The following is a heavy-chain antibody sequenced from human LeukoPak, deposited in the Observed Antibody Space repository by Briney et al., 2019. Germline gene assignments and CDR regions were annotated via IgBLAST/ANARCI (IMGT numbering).Heavy chain of an antibody. CDR2: IIPILGIA. V-gene: IGHV1-69*02. CDR3: ARRHNSVFDY. Sequence: SVTVSCQASGGTLSSYTISWVRQAPGEGLEWMGRIIPILGIANYAQKFQGRVTVTADKSTSTVYMELSRLRSEDTAVYYCARRHNSVFDYWGQGTLVTVSS. CDR1: GGTLSSYT. J-gene: IGHJ4*02. D-gene: IGHD1-1*01.